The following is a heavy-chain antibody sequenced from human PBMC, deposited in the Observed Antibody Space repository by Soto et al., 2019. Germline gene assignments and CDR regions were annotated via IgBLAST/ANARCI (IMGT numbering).Heavy chain of an antibody. CDR3: ASCSSGWYGAYCGGDPPGGMDV. CDR1: GASISSSSYY. CDR2: IYYSGST. J-gene: IGHJ6*02. V-gene: IGHV4-39*01. Sequence: ETLALTCPVSGASISSSSYYWGWIRQPPGKGLEWSGSIYYSGSTYYNPSLKSRVTISVDTSKNQFSLKLSSVTAADTAVYYCASCSSGWYGAYCGGDPPGGMDVWGQGTTVTVYS. D-gene: IGHD2-21*02.